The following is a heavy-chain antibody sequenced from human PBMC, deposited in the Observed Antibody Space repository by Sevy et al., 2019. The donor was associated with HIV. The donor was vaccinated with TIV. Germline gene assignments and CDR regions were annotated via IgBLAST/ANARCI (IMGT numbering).Heavy chain of an antibody. CDR3: ARRLSSAWYFDF. J-gene: IGHJ4*02. Sequence: GGSLRLSCAASGFSVSRNHINWVRQAPGKGQEWISVIYSDGTTQYADSVKGRFTISRDTSNNTVYLQVSSPRADDTAVYYCARRLSSAWYFDFWGQGTLVTVSS. D-gene: IGHD6-19*01. CDR2: IYSDGTT. CDR1: GFSVSRNH. V-gene: IGHV3-53*01.